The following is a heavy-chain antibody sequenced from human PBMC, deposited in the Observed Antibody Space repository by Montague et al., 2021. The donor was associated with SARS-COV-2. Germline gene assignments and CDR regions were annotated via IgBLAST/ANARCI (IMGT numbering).Heavy chain of an antibody. V-gene: IGHV4-39*07. D-gene: IGHD6-13*01. J-gene: IGHJ4*02. CDR3: ATQAGGFTSGSLDY. Sequence: SETLSLTCIVSDDSISSSSYYWGWIRQPPGKGLEYIGSIYYSGSAXYNPSLKSRVTISIDTSKNQFSLKLNSVTAADTAIYYCATQAGGFTSGSLDYWGQGTLVTVSS. CDR2: IYYSGSA. CDR1: DDSISSSSYY.